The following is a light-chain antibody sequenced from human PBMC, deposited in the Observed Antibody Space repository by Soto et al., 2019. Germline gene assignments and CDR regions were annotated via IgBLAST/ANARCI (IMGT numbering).Light chain of an antibody. Sequence: EIVLTQSPATLSLSPGERATLSCRASQSVSSYLAWYQQQPGQAPRLLIYDAFNRATGIPARFSGSGSGTDFTLTISSLEPEDFAVYYCQQRSNWPRGTFGGGTKVEIK. CDR1: QSVSSY. J-gene: IGKJ4*01. CDR2: DAF. CDR3: QQRSNWPRGT. V-gene: IGKV3-11*01.